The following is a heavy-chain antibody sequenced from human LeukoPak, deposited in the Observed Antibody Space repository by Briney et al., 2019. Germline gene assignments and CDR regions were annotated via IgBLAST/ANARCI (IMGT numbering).Heavy chain of an antibody. V-gene: IGHV1-46*01. J-gene: IGHJ4*02. Sequence: ASVKVSCKVSGYTLTELSMHWVRQAPGQGLEWMGIINPSGGSTSYAQKFQGRVTMTRDTSTSTVHMELSSLRSEDTAVYYCARSTGDHDYFDCWGQGTLVTVSS. CDR3: ARSTGDHDYFDC. D-gene: IGHD7-27*01. CDR2: INPSGGST. CDR1: GYTLTELS.